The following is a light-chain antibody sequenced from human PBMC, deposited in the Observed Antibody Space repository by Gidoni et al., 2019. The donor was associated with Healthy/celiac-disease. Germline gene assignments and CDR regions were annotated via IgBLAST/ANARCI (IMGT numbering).Light chain of an antibody. CDR3: QQYDNLPVT. V-gene: IGKV1-33*01. CDR1: QDSSNH. CDR2: DAS. J-gene: IGKJ5*01. Sequence: IQMTQSPSSLSASVGDRVTITCQASQDSSNHLNWYQQKPGKAPKLLIYDASNLETGVPSRFSGSGSGTDFTFTISSLQPEDIATYYCQQYDNLPVTFGQGTRLEIK.